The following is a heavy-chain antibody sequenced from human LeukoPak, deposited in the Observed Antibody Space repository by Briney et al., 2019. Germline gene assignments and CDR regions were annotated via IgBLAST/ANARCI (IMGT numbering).Heavy chain of an antibody. V-gene: IGHV1-18*01. CDR1: GGTFSSYA. D-gene: IGHD2-2*02. J-gene: IGHJ4*02. Sequence: ASVKVSCKASGGTFSSYAISWVRQAPGQGLEWMGWISAYNGNTNYAQKFQGRVTITRDTSASTAYMELSSLRSEDTAVYYCASQPAAIEYWGXXXLVTVSS. CDR3: ASQPAAIEY. CDR2: ISAYNGNT.